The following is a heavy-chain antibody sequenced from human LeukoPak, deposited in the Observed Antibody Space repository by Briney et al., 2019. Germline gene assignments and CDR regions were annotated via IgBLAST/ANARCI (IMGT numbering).Heavy chain of an antibody. D-gene: IGHD6-19*01. Sequence: GGSLRLSCAASGFTFSSYSMNWVRQAPGKGLEWVSSISGSSSYIYYADSVKGRFTISRDNAKNSLYLQMNSLRAEDTAVYYCAKRGYSSGWYGAFDIWGQGTMVTVSS. CDR3: AKRGYSSGWYGAFDI. V-gene: IGHV3-21*01. J-gene: IGHJ3*02. CDR2: ISGSSSYI. CDR1: GFTFSSYS.